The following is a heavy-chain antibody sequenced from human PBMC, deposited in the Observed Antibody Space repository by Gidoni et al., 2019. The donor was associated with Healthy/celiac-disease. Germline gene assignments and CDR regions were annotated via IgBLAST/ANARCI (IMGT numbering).Heavy chain of an antibody. J-gene: IGHJ5*02. CDR1: GYTFTGYY. Sequence: QVQLVQSGAEVKKPGASVKVSCKASGYTFTGYYMHWVRQAPGQGLEWMGRINPNSGGTNYAQKFQGRVTMTRYTSISTAYMELSRLRSDDTAVYYCARDLYGDYASYNWFDPWGQGTLVTVSS. D-gene: IGHD4-17*01. CDR2: INPNSGGT. CDR3: ARDLYGDYASYNWFDP. V-gene: IGHV1-2*06.